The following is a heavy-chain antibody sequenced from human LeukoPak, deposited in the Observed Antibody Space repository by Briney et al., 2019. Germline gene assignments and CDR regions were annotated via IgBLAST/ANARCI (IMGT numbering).Heavy chain of an antibody. CDR3: AKDLGPRGAAWFDP. D-gene: IGHD4/OR15-4a*01. CDR1: GFTFDDYA. J-gene: IGHJ5*02. Sequence: GGSLRLSCAASGFTFDDYAMHWVRQAPGKGLEWVALISVGGGSTYYAESVKGRFTISRDNNKNSLYLQLNSLRTEGTAFYYCAKDLGPRGAAWFDPWGQGTLVTVSS. CDR2: ISVGGGST. V-gene: IGHV3-43*02.